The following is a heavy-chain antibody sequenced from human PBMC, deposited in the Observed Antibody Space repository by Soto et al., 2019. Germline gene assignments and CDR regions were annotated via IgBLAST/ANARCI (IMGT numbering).Heavy chain of an antibody. Sequence: QVQLQESGPGLVKPSETLSLTCTVSGGSVSSGTYYWSWIRQPPGRGLGWIAYIYYTGSTHYSPSLESRVTISVDPSKNQFSLKLTSVTAADTAVYYCARGSYYDSSGYVFWGQGTLVTVSS. CDR3: ARGSYYDSSGYVF. D-gene: IGHD3-22*01. CDR1: GGSVSSGTYY. CDR2: IYYTGST. V-gene: IGHV4-61*01. J-gene: IGHJ1*01.